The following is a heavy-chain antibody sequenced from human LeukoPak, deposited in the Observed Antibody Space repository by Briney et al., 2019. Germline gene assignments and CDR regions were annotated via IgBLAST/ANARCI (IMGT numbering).Heavy chain of an antibody. CDR2: IKYDGDEE. Sequence: GGSLRLSCAASGFTFSDYGMHWVRQAPGKGLEWVANIKYDGDEEYYVDSVKGRFTISRDNAKNSLYLQLNSLRVEDTAVYYCKSGGAAPGSFDNWGQGTLVTVSP. J-gene: IGHJ4*02. D-gene: IGHD6-13*01. CDR3: KSGGAAPGSFDN. V-gene: IGHV3-7*01. CDR1: GFTFSDYG.